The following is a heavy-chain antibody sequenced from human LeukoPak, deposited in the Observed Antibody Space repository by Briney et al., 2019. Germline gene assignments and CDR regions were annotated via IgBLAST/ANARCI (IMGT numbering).Heavy chain of an antibody. Sequence: SVKVSCKASGGTFSSYAISWVRQAPGQGLEWMGGIIPIFGTANYAQKFRGRVTITTDESTSTAYMELSSLRSEDTAVYYCARDLSQYYYDSSGYAPFDPWGQGTLVTVSS. V-gene: IGHV1-69*05. CDR3: ARDLSQYYYDSSGYAPFDP. CDR2: IIPIFGTA. J-gene: IGHJ5*02. CDR1: GGTFSSYA. D-gene: IGHD3-22*01.